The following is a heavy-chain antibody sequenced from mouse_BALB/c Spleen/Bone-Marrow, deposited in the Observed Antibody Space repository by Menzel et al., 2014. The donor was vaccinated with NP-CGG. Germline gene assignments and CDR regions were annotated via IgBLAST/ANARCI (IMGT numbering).Heavy chain of an antibody. CDR2: ISDGVSYA. Sequence: EVKLVESGGGLVKPGGSLKLSCAASGFTFSDYYMFWVRQTPEKRLEWVATISDGVSYAYYPDSVKGRFTISRDNARNNLYLQMSSLKSEDTAMYYCARAPTYDFYAMDYWGQGTSVTVSS. J-gene: IGHJ4*01. V-gene: IGHV5-4*02. D-gene: IGHD2-13*01. CDR3: ARAPTYDFYAMDY. CDR1: GFTFSDYY.